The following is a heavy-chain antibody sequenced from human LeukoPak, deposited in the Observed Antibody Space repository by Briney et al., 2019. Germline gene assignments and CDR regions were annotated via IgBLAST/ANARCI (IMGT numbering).Heavy chain of an antibody. CDR3: ARDCPLLGGGDCYSDY. D-gene: IGHD2-21*01. J-gene: IGHJ4*02. CDR2: ISGGSSTI. V-gene: IGHV3-48*04. Sequence: PGGSLRLSCEASGFTFSRYSVNWVRQAPGKGLEWVSYISGGSSTIYYADSVKGRFTVSRDNAKNSLYLHMNSLRAEDTAVYYCARDCPLLGGGDCYSDYWGQGTLVTVSS. CDR1: GFTFSRYS.